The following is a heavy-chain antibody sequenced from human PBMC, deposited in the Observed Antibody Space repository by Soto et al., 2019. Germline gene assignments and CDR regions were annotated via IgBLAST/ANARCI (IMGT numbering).Heavy chain of an antibody. CDR2: INQDGSEK. Sequence: HPRGSLLLSCAASVFTFSTYWMDWVRQTPGKGLEWVANINQDGSEKNYVDSVKGRFTIYRENAKNSLYLQMSSLTAEDSALYYCSRSLNSWGQGTMVTVSS. CDR1: VFTFSTYW. V-gene: IGHV3-7*01. J-gene: IGHJ4*02. CDR3: SRSLNS.